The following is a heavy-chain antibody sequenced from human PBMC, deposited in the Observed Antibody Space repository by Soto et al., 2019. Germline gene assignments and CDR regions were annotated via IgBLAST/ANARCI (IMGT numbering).Heavy chain of an antibody. CDR3: ATFNTWAKGYFDY. CDR1: GFTFSTYA. D-gene: IGHD7-27*01. J-gene: IGHJ4*02. Sequence: GGSLRLSCAASGFTFSTYAMSWVRQAPGKGLEWVSGISVRGVNTFYADSVKGRFTISRDNSNNALYLQMSSLRAEDTAIYYCATFNTWAKGYFDYWGQGTLVTVSS. CDR2: ISVRGVNT. V-gene: IGHV3-23*01.